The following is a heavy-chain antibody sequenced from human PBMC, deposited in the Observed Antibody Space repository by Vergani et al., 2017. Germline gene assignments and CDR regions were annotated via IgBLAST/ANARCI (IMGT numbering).Heavy chain of an antibody. CDR2: IYTSGST. CDR1: GGSISSYY. CDR3: ARGPRNHSRTGEGSRHRYYYYYYYMDV. V-gene: IGHV4-4*07. Sequence: QVQLQESGPGLVKPSETLSLTCTVSGGSISSYYWSWIRQPAGKGLEWIGRIYTSGSTNYNPSLKSRVTMSVDTSKNQFSLKLSSVTAADTAVYYCARGPRNHSRTGEGSRHRYYYYYYYMDVWGKGTTVTVYS. D-gene: IGHD1-26*01. J-gene: IGHJ6*03.